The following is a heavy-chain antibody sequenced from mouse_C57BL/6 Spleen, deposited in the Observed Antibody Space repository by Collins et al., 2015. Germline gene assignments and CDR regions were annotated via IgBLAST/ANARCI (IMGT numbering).Heavy chain of an antibody. V-gene: IGHV1-69*01. CDR1: GYTFTSYW. CDR3: ARHYYGSSYPFDY. J-gene: IGHJ2*01. Sequence: QVQLQQPGAELVMPGASVKLSCKASGYTFTSYWMHWVEQRPGQGLEWIGEIDPSDSYTNYNQKFKGKSTLTVDKSSSTAYMQLSSLTSEDSAVYYCARHYYGSSYPFDYWGQGTTLTVSS. D-gene: IGHD1-1*01. CDR2: IDPSDSYT.